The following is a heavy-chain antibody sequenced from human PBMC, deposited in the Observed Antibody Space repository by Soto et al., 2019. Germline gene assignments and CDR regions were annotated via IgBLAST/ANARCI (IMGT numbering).Heavy chain of an antibody. CDR1: GGSISSSSYY. CDR3: ARPGAAAVAGNWFDL. CDR2: IYYTGSA. Sequence: SETLSLTCTVSGGSISSSSYYWDWIRQPPGKGLEWIGNIYYTGSAYCNPSLKSRVTITKDTSKNQFSLKLTSVTAADTAVYFCARPGAAAVAGNWFDLWGPGTLVTVSS. D-gene: IGHD6-13*01. V-gene: IGHV4-39*01. J-gene: IGHJ5*02.